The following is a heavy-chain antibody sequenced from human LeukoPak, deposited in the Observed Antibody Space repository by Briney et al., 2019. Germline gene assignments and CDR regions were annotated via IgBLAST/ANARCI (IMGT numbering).Heavy chain of an antibody. CDR2: IKQDGSER. CDR3: ATQSYGLLGY. Sequence: GESLRLSCAASGFIFSNYWMTWVRQAPGKGLEWLATIKQDGSERKYVDSVKGRFTISRDNAKNSLYLQLNNLSAEDTAVYYCATQSYGLLGYWGQGTLVTVSS. CDR1: GFIFSNYW. J-gene: IGHJ4*02. D-gene: IGHD3-10*01. V-gene: IGHV3-7*03.